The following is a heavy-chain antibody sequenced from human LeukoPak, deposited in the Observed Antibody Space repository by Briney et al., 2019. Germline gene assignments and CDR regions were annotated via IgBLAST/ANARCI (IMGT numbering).Heavy chain of an antibody. Sequence: TGGSLRLSCAASGFTFSDYDMHWVRQATGKGLEWVSAIGTAGDTYYTGSVKGRFTISRENAKNSLYLQMNSLRAGDTAVYYCVRVAKERVGGVYYFDYWGQGTPLTVSS. CDR2: IGTAGDT. CDR1: GFTFSDYD. CDR3: VRVAKERVGGVYYFDY. D-gene: IGHD1-1*01. J-gene: IGHJ4*02. V-gene: IGHV3-13*01.